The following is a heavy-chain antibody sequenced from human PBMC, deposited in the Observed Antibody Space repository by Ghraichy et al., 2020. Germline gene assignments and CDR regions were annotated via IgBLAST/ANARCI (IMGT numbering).Heavy chain of an antibody. J-gene: IGHJ4*02. CDR3: ARLLAHYGSGTFDN. D-gene: IGHD3-10*01. CDR1: GGSFSGGGYY. V-gene: IGHV4-31*03. CDR2: INYNGAS. Sequence: SQTLSLTCTVSGGSFSGGGYYSNWIRQHPERGLEWIGYINYNGASHYNPALKSRATMSVDKSNNFFSLTLTSVTAADTAVYYCARLLAHYGSGTFDNWGQGILVTVSS.